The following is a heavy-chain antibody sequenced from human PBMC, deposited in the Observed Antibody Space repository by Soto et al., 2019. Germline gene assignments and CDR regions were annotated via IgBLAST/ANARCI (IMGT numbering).Heavy chain of an antibody. V-gene: IGHV4-34*01. Sequence: SETLSLTCAVYGGSFSGYYWSWIRQPPGKGLEWIGEISHSGGTNYNPSLKSRVTISVDTSKNQFSLKLSSVTAADTAVYYCARWRSSSWYTNWFDPWGQGTLVTVSS. CDR1: GGSFSGYY. J-gene: IGHJ5*02. CDR3: ARWRSSSWYTNWFDP. CDR2: ISHSGGT. D-gene: IGHD6-13*01.